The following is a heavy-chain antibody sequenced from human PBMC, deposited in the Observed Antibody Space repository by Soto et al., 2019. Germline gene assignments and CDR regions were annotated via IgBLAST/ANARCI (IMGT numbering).Heavy chain of an antibody. J-gene: IGHJ2*01. CDR2: ISSSSSYI. Sequence: EVQLVESGGGLVKPGGSLRLSCVASGITFSSYSMNWVRQAPGKGLEWVSSISSSSSYIYYADSLKGRSTISRDNARNSRYRQMNTQRAEDTAVYYCASSEIVGAENWYFDLWGRGTLVTVSS. CDR3: ASSEIVGAENWYFDL. D-gene: IGHD1-26*01. CDR1: GITFSSYS. V-gene: IGHV3-21*01.